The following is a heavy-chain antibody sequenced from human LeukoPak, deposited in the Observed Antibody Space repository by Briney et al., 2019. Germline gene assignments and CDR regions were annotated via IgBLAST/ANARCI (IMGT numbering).Heavy chain of an antibody. J-gene: IGHJ6*03. CDR2: ISSSGSTI. D-gene: IGHD3-22*01. V-gene: IGHV3-48*03. Sequence: GGSLRLSCAASGFTFSSYEMNWFAQAPGKGLEWVYYISSSGSTIYYADSVKGRFTIARDNAKNSLYLQINSLRAEDTAVYYCARDRPVGTMIVEGPDYYYYMDVWGKGTTVTVSS. CDR1: GFTFSSYE. CDR3: ARDRPVGTMIVEGPDYYYYMDV.